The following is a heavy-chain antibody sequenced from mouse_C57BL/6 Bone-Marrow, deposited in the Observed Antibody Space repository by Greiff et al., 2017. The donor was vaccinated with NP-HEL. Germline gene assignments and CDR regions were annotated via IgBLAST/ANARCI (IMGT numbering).Heavy chain of an antibody. CDR2: IRSKSNNYAT. Sequence: DVKLVESGGGLVQPKGSLKLSCAASGFSFNTYAMNWVRQAPGKGLEWVARIRSKSNNYATYYADSVKDRFTISRDDSESMLYLQMNNLKTEDTAMYYCVGNYGTYWGQGTLVTVSA. CDR1: GFSFNTYA. V-gene: IGHV10-1*01. CDR3: VGNYGTY. J-gene: IGHJ3*01. D-gene: IGHD2-1*01.